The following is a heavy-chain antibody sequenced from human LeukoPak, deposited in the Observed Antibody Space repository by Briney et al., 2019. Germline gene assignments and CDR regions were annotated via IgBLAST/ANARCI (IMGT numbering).Heavy chain of an antibody. Sequence: GGSLRLSCAASGFTFSNYAMSWVRQAPGKGLEWVSSISGSGGSTYYADSVQGRFTISRDNSKNTLFLQMNTLRAEDTAVYYCTKLVAGINDAFDIWGQGTMVTVSS. J-gene: IGHJ3*02. D-gene: IGHD6-19*01. CDR1: GFTFSNYA. CDR2: ISGSGGST. V-gene: IGHV3-23*01. CDR3: TKLVAGINDAFDI.